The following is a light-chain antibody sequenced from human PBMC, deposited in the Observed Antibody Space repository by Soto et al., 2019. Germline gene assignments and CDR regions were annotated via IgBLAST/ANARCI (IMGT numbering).Light chain of an antibody. Sequence: DIQMTQSPSTLSASVGDRVTITCRASHSIDDWLAWNQHKPGKAPNLLIYKASILLSGVPSRFSGSGSGTEFTLTISSLQPDDFATYYCQQYDNYSWAFGQGTKGEIQ. CDR3: QQYDNYSWA. CDR2: KAS. CDR1: HSIDDW. V-gene: IGKV1-5*03. J-gene: IGKJ1*01.